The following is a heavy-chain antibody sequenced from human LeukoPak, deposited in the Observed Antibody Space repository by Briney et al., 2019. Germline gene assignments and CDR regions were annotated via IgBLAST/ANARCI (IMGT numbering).Heavy chain of an antibody. J-gene: IGHJ3*02. D-gene: IGHD3-22*01. Sequence: PGGSLRLSCAASGFTFSSYWMHWVRQAPGKGLVWVSRINSDGSSTSYADSVKGRFTISRDNAKNTLYLQMNSLRAEDTAVYYCAKGYYYDSSGLNDAFDIWGQGTMVTVSS. CDR2: INSDGSST. V-gene: IGHV3-74*01. CDR1: GFTFSSYW. CDR3: AKGYYYDSSGLNDAFDI.